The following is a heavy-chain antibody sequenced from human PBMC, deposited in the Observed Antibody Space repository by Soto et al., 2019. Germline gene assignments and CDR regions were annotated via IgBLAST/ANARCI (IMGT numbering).Heavy chain of an antibody. D-gene: IGHD6-6*01. CDR3: ASEYSSSSGFGYYGMDV. J-gene: IGHJ6*02. Sequence: GGSLRLSCAASGFTFSSYGMHWVRQAPGKGLEWVAVIWYDGSNKYYADSVKGRFTISRDNSKNSLYLQMNSLRAEDTAVYYCASEYSSSSGFGYYGMDVWGQGTTVTVSS. CDR2: IWYDGSNK. V-gene: IGHV3-33*01. CDR1: GFTFSSYG.